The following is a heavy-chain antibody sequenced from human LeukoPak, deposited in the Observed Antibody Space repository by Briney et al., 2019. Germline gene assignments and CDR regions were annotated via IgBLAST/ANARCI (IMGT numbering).Heavy chain of an antibody. CDR1: GYTFTGYY. CDR3: ARDGRGYCSDTSCFSQPDY. D-gene: IGHD2-2*01. CDR2: INPDSGGT. J-gene: IGHJ4*02. Sequence: ASVKVSCKASGYTFTGYYMHWVRQAPGQGLEWMGWINPDSGGTNYAQKFQGRVTMTRDTSISTAYMELSGLRSDDTAVYYCARDGRGYCSDTSCFSQPDYWGQGTLVTVSS. V-gene: IGHV1-2*02.